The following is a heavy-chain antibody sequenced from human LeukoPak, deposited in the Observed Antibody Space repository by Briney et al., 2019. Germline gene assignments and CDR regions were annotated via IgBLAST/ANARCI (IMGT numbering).Heavy chain of an antibody. CDR1: GFTFSSYS. V-gene: IGHV3-21*01. Sequence: GGSLRLSCAASGFTFSSYSMNWVRQAPGKGLEWVSSISSSSSYIYYADSVKGRFTISRDNAKNSLYLQMNSLRAEDTAVYYCARTIVGATGVDYWGQGTLVTVSS. CDR2: ISSSSSYI. D-gene: IGHD1-26*01. J-gene: IGHJ4*02. CDR3: ARTIVGATGVDY.